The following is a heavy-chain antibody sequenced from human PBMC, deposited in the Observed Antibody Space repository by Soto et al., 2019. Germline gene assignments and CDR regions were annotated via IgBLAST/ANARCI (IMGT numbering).Heavy chain of an antibody. CDR1: GGSISSGGYS. J-gene: IGHJ4*02. D-gene: IGHD1-26*01. V-gene: IGHV4-30-2*01. Sequence: TLPVSSAVSGGSISSGGYSWSLIRQPPGKGLEWIGYIYHSGSTYYNPSLKSRVTISVDRSKNQFSLKLSSVTAADTAVYYCTSSGDLVGVTSFVYWGQGTLVTVSS. CDR3: TSSGDLVGVTSFVY. CDR2: IYHSGST.